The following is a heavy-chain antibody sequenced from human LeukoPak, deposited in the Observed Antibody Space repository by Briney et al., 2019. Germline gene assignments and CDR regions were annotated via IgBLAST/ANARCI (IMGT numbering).Heavy chain of an antibody. CDR2: IYYSGST. D-gene: IGHD3-10*01. J-gene: IGHJ5*02. CDR1: GDSISSYY. CDR3: ARTHYYGSGSYCWFDP. V-gene: IGHV4-59*01. Sequence: SETLSLTCTLSGDSISSYYWSWIPPPPGKGLEWMGHIYYSGSTNYNPSLKSQVTISVDTSKNQFSLKLRSVTAAGTAVYYCARTHYYGSGSYCWFDPWGQGTLVTVSS.